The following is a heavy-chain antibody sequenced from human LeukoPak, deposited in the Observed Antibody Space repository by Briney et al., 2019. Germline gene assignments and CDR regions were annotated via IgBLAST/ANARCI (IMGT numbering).Heavy chain of an antibody. V-gene: IGHV4-4*07. Sequence: PSETLSLTCTVSGASINSHYWSWIRQPAGKGLELIGRIYISESTNYNSSLQSRVTMSVDTSKNQFSLKLTSVTAADTAVYYCARALNPLPGTYYFDYWGQGTLVTVSS. CDR2: IYISEST. D-gene: IGHD2-15*01. J-gene: IGHJ4*02. CDR1: GASINSHY. CDR3: ARALNPLPGTYYFDY.